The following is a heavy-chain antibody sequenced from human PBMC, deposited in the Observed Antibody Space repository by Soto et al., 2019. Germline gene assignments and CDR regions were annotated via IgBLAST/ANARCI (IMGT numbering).Heavy chain of an antibody. V-gene: IGHV3-21*01. Sequence: GGSLRLSCAASGFTFSSYSMNWVRQAPGKGLEWVSSISSSSYIYYADSVKGRFTISRDNAKNSLYLQMNSLRAEDTAVYYCARGGVVVAAIDKDYWGQGTLVTVSS. CDR1: GFTFSSYS. D-gene: IGHD2-15*01. CDR3: ARGGVVVAAIDKDY. CDR2: ISSSSYI. J-gene: IGHJ4*02.